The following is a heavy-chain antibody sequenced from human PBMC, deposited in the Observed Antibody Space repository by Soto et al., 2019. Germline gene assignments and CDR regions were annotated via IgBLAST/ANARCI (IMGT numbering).Heavy chain of an antibody. J-gene: IGHJ4*02. CDR2: IYYSGST. CDR1: GGSISSSSYY. D-gene: IGHD3-10*01. V-gene: IGHV4-39*01. CDR3: ARHGFYYGSGSYY. Sequence: SETLSLTCTVSGGSISSSSYYWGWIRQPPGKGLEWIGSIYYSGSTYYNPSLKSRVTISVDTSKNQFSLKLSSVTAADTAVYYCARHGFYYGSGSYYWGQGTLVT.